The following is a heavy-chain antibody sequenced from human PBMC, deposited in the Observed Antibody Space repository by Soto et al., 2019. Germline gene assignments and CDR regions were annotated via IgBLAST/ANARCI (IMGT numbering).Heavy chain of an antibody. V-gene: IGHV3-30-3*01. CDR3: AEDDFDLGLQRPLYGMDV. CDR2: ISYDGSNK. D-gene: IGHD1-7*01. J-gene: IGHJ6*02. CDR1: GFTFSSYA. Sequence: GGSLRLSCAASGFTFSSYAMHWVRQAPGKGLEWVAVISYDGSNKYYADSVKGRFTISRDNSKNTLYLQMNSLRAEDTAVYYCAEDDFDLGLQRPLYGMDVWGQGTTVTVSS.